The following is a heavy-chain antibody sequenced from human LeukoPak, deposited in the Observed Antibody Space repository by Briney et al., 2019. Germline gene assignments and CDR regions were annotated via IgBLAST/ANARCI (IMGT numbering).Heavy chain of an antibody. CDR1: GFTVSSNY. V-gene: IGHV3-53*01. J-gene: IGHJ4*02. CDR2: IYSGGST. Sequence: QSGGSLRLSCAASGFTVSSNYMGWVRQAPGKGLEWVSVIYSGGSTYYADSVKGRFTISRDNSKNTLYLQMNSLRAEDTAVYYCARVPGANYYFDYWGQGTLVTVSS. CDR3: ARVPGANYYFDY. D-gene: IGHD1-26*01.